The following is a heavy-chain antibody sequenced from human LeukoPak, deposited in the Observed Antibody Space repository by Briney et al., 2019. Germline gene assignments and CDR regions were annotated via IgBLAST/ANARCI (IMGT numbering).Heavy chain of an antibody. Sequence: TLSLTCSVSGDSIIGYYWGWIRQPPGKGLEWIGTIYYTGNTYYNSSLKSRVTISVDTSKNQFSLKLSSVTAADTAVYYCARVATGPLWWFDRWGQGTLVTVSS. CDR3: ARVATGPLWWFDR. D-gene: IGHD1-14*01. CDR2: IYYTGNT. CDR1: GDSIIGYY. V-gene: IGHV4-39*07. J-gene: IGHJ5*02.